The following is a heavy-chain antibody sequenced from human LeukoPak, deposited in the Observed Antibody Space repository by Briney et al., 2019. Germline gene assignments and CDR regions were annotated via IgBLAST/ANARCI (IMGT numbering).Heavy chain of an antibody. CDR3: AREGLWYNWNYGAFDI. D-gene: IGHD1-7*01. CDR2: INWNGGSR. J-gene: IGHJ3*02. CDR1: GFTFDDYA. V-gene: IGHV3-20*04. Sequence: GGSLRLSCAAYGFTFDDYAMHWVRQAPGKGLEWVSGINWNGGSRGYADSVKGRVTISRDNAKNSLYLQMNSLRAEDTALYYCAREGLWYNWNYGAFDIWGQGTMVTVSS.